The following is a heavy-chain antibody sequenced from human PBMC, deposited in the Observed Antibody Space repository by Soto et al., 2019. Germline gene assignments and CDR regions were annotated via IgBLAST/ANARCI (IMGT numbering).Heavy chain of an antibody. Sequence: QVQLVQSGAEVKKPGASVKVSCKASGYTFTSYAMHWVRQAPGQRLEWMGWINAGNGNTKYSQKFQGRVTITRDTPGDTAYRELGSLRFEDPGVLDCGGYAQPRYNSFMAVWGGGTTDIVPP. CDR2: INAGNGNT. CDR1: GYTFTSYA. D-gene: IGHD3-16*02. V-gene: IGHV1-3*01. J-gene: IGHJ6*04. CDR3: GGYAQPRYNSFMAV.